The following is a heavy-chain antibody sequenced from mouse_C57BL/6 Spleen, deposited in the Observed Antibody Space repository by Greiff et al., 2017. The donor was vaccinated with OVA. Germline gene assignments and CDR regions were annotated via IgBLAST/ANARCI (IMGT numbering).Heavy chain of an antibody. V-gene: IGHV1-62-2*01. J-gene: IGHJ3*01. D-gene: IGHD4-1*02. CDR2: FYPGSGSI. CDR1: GYTFTEYT. CDR3: ARGPNWDEGIAY. Sequence: VKVVESGAELVKPGASVKLSCKASGYTFTEYTIHWVKQRSGQGLEWIGWFYPGSGSIKYNEKFKGKATLTVDKSSSTAYMELRSLTSEDSAVYYCARGPNWDEGIAYWGQGTLVTVSA.